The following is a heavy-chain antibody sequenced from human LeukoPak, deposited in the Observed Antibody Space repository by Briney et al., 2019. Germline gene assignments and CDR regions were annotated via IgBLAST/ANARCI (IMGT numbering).Heavy chain of an antibody. CDR1: GGSLRVYY. Sequence: SETLSLTCAVYGGSLRVYYWSWIRHPPGKGVEWIGEINHSGSTNYNPSLKRRVTISVDTSKNQFSLKLSSVTAADTAVYYCARTDPYSSGWYRFDYWGQGTLVTVSS. CDR3: ARTDPYSSGWYRFDY. J-gene: IGHJ4*02. CDR2: INHSGST. D-gene: IGHD6-19*01. V-gene: IGHV4-34*01.